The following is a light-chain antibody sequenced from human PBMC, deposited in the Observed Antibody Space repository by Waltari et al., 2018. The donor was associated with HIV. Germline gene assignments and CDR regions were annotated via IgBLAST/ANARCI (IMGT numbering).Light chain of an antibody. Sequence: QYALTQPASVSGSPGQSLTISCTGTSRDIGSCNDVSWYQQYPGKAPRLLIHDVNKWPSGVSNRFSGSKSGNTASLTISGLQSEDEADYWCCSYAGSRSWVFGGGTKVTVL. CDR3: CSYAGSRSWV. J-gene: IGLJ3*02. V-gene: IGLV2-23*02. CDR2: DVN. CDR1: SRDIGSCND.